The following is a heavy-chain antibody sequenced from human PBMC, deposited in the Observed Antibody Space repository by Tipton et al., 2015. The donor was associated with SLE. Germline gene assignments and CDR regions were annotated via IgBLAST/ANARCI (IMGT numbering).Heavy chain of an antibody. D-gene: IGHD2-8*01. J-gene: IGHJ4*02. Sequence: SGFAFKSYGMHWVRQAPGKGLEWVAFIRFDGGTENHADSVKGRFTISRDNSKNTLYLQMNDLRPEDTAVYYCAKDPGGFNGDYPGDYWGQGALVTVSS. V-gene: IGHV3-30*02. CDR3: AKDPGGFNGDYPGDY. CDR2: IRFDGGTE. CDR1: GFAFKSYG.